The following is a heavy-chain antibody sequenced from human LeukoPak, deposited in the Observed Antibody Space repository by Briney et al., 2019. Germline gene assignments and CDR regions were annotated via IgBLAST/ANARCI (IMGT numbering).Heavy chain of an antibody. CDR1: GGSFSGYY. CDR3: ARRQYYDYVWGSYRSDAFDI. J-gene: IGHJ3*02. CDR2: INHSGST. V-gene: IGHV4-34*01. D-gene: IGHD3-16*02. Sequence: SETLSLTCAVYGGSFSGYYWSWLRQPPGEGLEWIGEINHSGSTNYNPSLKSRVTISVDTSKNQFSLKLSSVTAADTAVYYCARRQYYDYVWGSYRSDAFDIWGQGTMVTVSS.